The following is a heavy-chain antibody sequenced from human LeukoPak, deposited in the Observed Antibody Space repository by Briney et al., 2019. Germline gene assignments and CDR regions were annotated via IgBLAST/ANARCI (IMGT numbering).Heavy chain of an antibody. J-gene: IGHJ3*02. CDR2: IYYSGST. Sequence: SETLSLTCTVSGGSISSYYWSWIRQPPGKGLEWIGYIYYSGSTNYNPSLKSRVTISVETSKNQFSLKLSSVTAADTAVYYCARERSQIPVFRGVRRRGAFDIWGQGTMVTVSS. CDR3: ARERSQIPVFRGVRRRGAFDI. D-gene: IGHD3-10*01. CDR1: GGSISSYY. V-gene: IGHV4-59*01.